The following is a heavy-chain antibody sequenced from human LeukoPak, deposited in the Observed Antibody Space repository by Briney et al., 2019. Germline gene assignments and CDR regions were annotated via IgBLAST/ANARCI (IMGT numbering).Heavy chain of an antibody. J-gene: IGHJ3*02. CDR2: IYYSGST. CDR3: ARHIYSSWDRAFDI. V-gene: IGHV4-59*08. D-gene: IGHD6-13*01. CDR1: GGSINSYH. Sequence: SGTLSLTCTVSGGSINSYHWSWIRQPPGKGLEWIGYIYYSGSTNCNPSLKSRLTTSVDTSKNQFSLKLSSVTAADTAVYYCARHIYSSWDRAFDIWGQGTMVTVSP.